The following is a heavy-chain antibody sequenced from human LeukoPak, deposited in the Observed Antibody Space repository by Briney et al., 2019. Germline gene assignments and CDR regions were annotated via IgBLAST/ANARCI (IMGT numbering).Heavy chain of an antibody. V-gene: IGHV4-61*02. CDR3: ARDAGDAFYI. J-gene: IGHJ3*02. Sequence: TLSLTCTVSGGSISSGSYYWSWIRQPAGKGLEWIGRIYTSGSTNYNPSLKSRVTISVDTSKNQFSLKLSSVAAADTAVYYCARDAGDAFYIWGQGTMVTVSS. CDR2: IYTSGST. D-gene: IGHD3-10*01. CDR1: GGSISSGSYY.